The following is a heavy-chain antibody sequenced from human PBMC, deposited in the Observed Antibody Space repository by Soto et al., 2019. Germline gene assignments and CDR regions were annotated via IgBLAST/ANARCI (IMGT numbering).Heavy chain of an antibody. D-gene: IGHD3-22*01. Sequence: QVPLVQSGGEVRKPGVSVKVSCKASGYTFDIYGISWVRQVPGQGPEWMGWISADNGDTKYAQKFQDRVIMTTDTSTSTAYMELRSLRSDDTAVYFCARDRSYYYESSGYPFDYWGQGTLVSVSS. J-gene: IGHJ4*02. CDR1: GYTFDIYG. CDR3: ARDRSYYYESSGYPFDY. CDR2: ISADNGDT. V-gene: IGHV1-18*01.